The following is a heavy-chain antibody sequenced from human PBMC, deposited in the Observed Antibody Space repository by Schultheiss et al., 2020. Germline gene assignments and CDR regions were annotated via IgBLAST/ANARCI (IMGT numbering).Heavy chain of an antibody. CDR1: GFTFSSYA. D-gene: IGHD6-13*01. Sequence: GGSLRLSCAASGFTFSSYAMSWVRQAPGKGLEWISSISGTGDSTYYADSVKGRFTISRDNSKNTLYLQMNSLRAEDTAMYYCARDRSSSWYWDYYGMDVWGQGTTVTVSS. CDR2: ISGTGDST. J-gene: IGHJ6*02. CDR3: ARDRSSSWYWDYYGMDV. V-gene: IGHV3-23*01.